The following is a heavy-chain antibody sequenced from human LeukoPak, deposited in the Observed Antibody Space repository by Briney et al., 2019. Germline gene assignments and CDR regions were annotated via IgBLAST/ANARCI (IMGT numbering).Heavy chain of an antibody. V-gene: IGHV7-4-1*02. D-gene: IGHD4-23*01. CDR2: INTNTGNP. Sequence: EASVKVSCKASGYTFTSYAMNWVRQAPGQGLEWMGWINTNTGNPTYAQGFTGRFVFSLDTSVSTAYLQISSLKAEDTAVYYCARELDDYGGNDAFDIWGQGTMVTVSS. CDR1: GYTFTSYA. J-gene: IGHJ3*02. CDR3: ARELDDYGGNDAFDI.